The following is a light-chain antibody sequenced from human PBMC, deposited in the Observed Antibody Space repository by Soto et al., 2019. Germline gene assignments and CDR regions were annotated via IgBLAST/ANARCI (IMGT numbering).Light chain of an antibody. CDR3: QQYGSSSYT. CDR1: QSVSISS. Sequence: EIVLTQSPGTLSLSPGERATLSCRASQSVSISSLAWYQQKPGQAPRLLIYSASSRATGNPDRFSGSGSGTDFTLTISRLEPDDFAVYYCQQYGSSSYTFGQGTNLDIK. V-gene: IGKV3-20*01. CDR2: SAS. J-gene: IGKJ2*01.